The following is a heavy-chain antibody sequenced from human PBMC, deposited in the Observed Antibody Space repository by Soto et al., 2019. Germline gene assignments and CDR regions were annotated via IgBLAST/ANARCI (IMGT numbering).Heavy chain of an antibody. V-gene: IGHV4-39*01. CDR1: GGSISSSSYY. D-gene: IGHD6-19*01. Sequence: QLQLQESGPGLVKPSETLSLTCTVSGGSISSSSYYWGWIRQPPGKGLEWIGSIYYSGSTYYNPSLKRRVTISVDTSKNQFSLKLSSVTAADTAVYYWARTRAVWFDPWGQGTLVTVSS. CDR2: IYYSGST. J-gene: IGHJ5*02. CDR3: ARTRAVWFDP.